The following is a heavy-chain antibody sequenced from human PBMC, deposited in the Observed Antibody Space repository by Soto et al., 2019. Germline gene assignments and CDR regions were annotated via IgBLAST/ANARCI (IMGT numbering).Heavy chain of an antibody. J-gene: IGHJ5*02. CDR1: GYSFTSYW. Sequence: PGESLKISCKGSGYSFTSYWIGWVRQMPGKGLEWMGIIYPGDSDTRYSPSFQGQVTISADKSISTAYLQWSSLKASDTAMYYCARGYCSSTSCSNNWFDPWGQGTLVTSP. V-gene: IGHV5-51*01. CDR3: ARGYCSSTSCSNNWFDP. CDR2: IYPGDSDT. D-gene: IGHD2-2*01.